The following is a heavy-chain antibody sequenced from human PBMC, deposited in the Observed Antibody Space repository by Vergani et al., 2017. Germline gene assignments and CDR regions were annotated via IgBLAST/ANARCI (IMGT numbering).Heavy chain of an antibody. CDR2: IFPSGNS. D-gene: IGHD1-7*01. CDR1: GDSITNGGFS. CDR3: ARASLRELVGYYDYMEV. V-gene: IGHV4-30-2*01. J-gene: IGHJ6*03. Sequence: QLQLQESGSGLVKPSQTLSLTCAVSGDSITNGGFSWNLIRQPPGKGPEWIGYIFPSGNSDYNPSLKNRVTISLDKSKNQFSLWVNSVTAADTGVYFCARASLRELVGYYDYMEVWGKG.